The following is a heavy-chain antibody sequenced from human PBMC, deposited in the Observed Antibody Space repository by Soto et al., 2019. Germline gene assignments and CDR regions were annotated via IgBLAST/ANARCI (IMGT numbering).Heavy chain of an antibody. D-gene: IGHD5-12*01. V-gene: IGHV4-59*01. CDR3: ARARHSGDGRDIFDF. Sequence: SETLSITCTVSGGSISSYCWSWIRQPPGKGLEWIGYIYYSGSTNYNPSLKSRVTISVDTSKNQFSLKLSSVTAADTAVYYCARARHSGDGRDIFDFCGQGTLVTVSS. CDR1: GGSISSYC. J-gene: IGHJ4*01. CDR2: IYYSGST.